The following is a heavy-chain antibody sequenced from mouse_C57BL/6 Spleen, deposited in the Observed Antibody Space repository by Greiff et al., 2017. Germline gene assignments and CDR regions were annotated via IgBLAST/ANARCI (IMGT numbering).Heavy chain of an antibody. CDR2: IYPGSSDT. J-gene: IGHJ4*01. CDR1: GYTFTSYW. V-gene: IGHV1-5*01. Sequence: VQLKQSGAVLARPGASVKMSCKASGYTFTSYWMTWVNQRPGKGLEWIGAIYPGSSDTSYNQKFKGKAKLTAVTSVSTADMERSSLTNEDSAVYYCTRWEGNYAMYYWEQGTSVTVSS. CDR3: TRWEGNYAMYY. D-gene: IGHD4-1*01.